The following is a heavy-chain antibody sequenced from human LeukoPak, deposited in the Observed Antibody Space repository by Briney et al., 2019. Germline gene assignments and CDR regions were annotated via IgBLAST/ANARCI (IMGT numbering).Heavy chain of an antibody. CDR3: ARDVYYDFWSGYLYGMDV. J-gene: IGHJ6*02. Sequence: PSETLSLTCAVYGGSSSGYYWSWIRQPPGKGLEWIGEINHSGSTNYNPSLKSRVTISVDTSKNQFSLKLSSVTAADTAVYYCARDVYYDFWSGYLYGMDVWGQGTTVTVSS. V-gene: IGHV4-34*01. D-gene: IGHD3-3*01. CDR2: INHSGST. CDR1: GGSSSGYY.